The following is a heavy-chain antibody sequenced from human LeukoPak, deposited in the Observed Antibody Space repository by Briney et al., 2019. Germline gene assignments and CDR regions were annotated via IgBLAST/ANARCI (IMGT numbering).Heavy chain of an antibody. D-gene: IGHD3-3*01. V-gene: IGHV7-4-1*02. CDR1: GYTFTSYA. CDR2: INTNTGNP. Sequence: ASVKVSCKASGYTFTSYAMNWVRQAPGQGLEWMGWINTNTGNPTYAQGFTGRFVFSLDTSVSTAYLQISSLKAEDTAVYYCARDLARGLDFWSGYSHYYYYYGMDVWGQGTTVTVSS. J-gene: IGHJ6*02. CDR3: ARDLARGLDFWSGYSHYYYYYGMDV.